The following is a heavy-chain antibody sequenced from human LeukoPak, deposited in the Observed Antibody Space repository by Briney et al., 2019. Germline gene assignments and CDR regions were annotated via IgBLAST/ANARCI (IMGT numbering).Heavy chain of an antibody. CDR2: IIPIFGTA. Sequence: VASVKVSCKASGGTFSSYAISWVRQAPGQGLEWMGGIIPIFGTANYAQKFQGRVTITADESTSTAYMELSSLRSEDTAVYYCARGRIVATSTSLAIYWGQGTLVTVSS. CDR3: ARGRIVATSTSLAIY. CDR1: GGTFSSYA. J-gene: IGHJ4*02. D-gene: IGHD5-12*01. V-gene: IGHV1-69*01.